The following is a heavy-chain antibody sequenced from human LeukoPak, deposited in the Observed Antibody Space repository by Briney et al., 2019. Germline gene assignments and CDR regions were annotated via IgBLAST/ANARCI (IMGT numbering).Heavy chain of an antibody. CDR2: ISSSSSYI. CDR3: VRDFYSEPTAMPLSFDY. J-gene: IGHJ4*02. D-gene: IGHD2-2*01. CDR1: GFTFSIYS. Sequence: GGSLRLSCAASGFTFSIYSMNWVRQAPGRGLEWVSSISSSSSYIYYADSVKGRFSISRDNAKDSLYLQMSTLRAEDTAVYYCVRDFYSEPTAMPLSFDYWGQGILVTVSS. V-gene: IGHV3-21*01.